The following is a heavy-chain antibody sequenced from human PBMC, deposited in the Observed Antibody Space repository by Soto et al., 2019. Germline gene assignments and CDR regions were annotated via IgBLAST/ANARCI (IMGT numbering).Heavy chain of an antibody. D-gene: IGHD6-6*01. CDR2: IIPIFGTA. V-gene: IGHV1-69*13. CDR3: ANLSSSVSYYYGMDV. J-gene: IGHJ6*02. CDR1: GGTFSSYA. Sequence: SVKVSCKASGGTFSSYAISWVRQAPGQGLEWMGGIIPIFGTANYAQKFQGRVTITADESTSTAYMELSSLRSEDTAVYYCANLSSSVSYYYGMDVWGQGTTVTVSS.